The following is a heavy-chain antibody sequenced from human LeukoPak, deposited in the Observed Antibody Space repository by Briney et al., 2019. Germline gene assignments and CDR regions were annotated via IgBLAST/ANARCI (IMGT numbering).Heavy chain of an antibody. Sequence: ASVKVSCKASGGTFSSYAISWVRQAPGQGLEWMGGIIPTFGTANYAQKFQGRVTITADESTSTAYMELSSLRSEDTAVYYCARSIAARPDFDYWGQGTLVTVSS. CDR3: ARSIAARPDFDY. V-gene: IGHV1-69*13. J-gene: IGHJ4*02. CDR2: IIPTFGTA. D-gene: IGHD6-6*01. CDR1: GGTFSSYA.